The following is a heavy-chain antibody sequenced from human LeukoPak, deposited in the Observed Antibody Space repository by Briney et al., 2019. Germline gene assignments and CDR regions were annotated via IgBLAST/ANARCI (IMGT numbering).Heavy chain of an antibody. Sequence: GGSLRLSCAASGFTVSSNYMSWVRQAPGKGLEWVSVLYSGGHTNYADSVKGRFTITRDNSKNTLYLQMNSLRADDTAVYYCVREGGKTFDYWGQGTLVTVSS. J-gene: IGHJ4*02. V-gene: IGHV3-53*01. CDR1: GFTVSSNY. CDR2: LYSGGHT. CDR3: VREGGKTFDY.